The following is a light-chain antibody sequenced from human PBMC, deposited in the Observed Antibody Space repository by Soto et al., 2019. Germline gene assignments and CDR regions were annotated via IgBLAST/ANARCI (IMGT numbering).Light chain of an antibody. CDR1: QSVSSY. V-gene: IGKV3-11*01. J-gene: IGKJ5*01. CDR3: QQRSNWPIT. Sequence: EIVLTQSPATLSLSPGERAILSCRASQSVSSYLAWYQQKPGQAPRRLIYDASTRATDIPARFSGSGSGTDFTLTISSLEPEDFAVYYCQQRSNWPITFGQGTRLEIK. CDR2: DAS.